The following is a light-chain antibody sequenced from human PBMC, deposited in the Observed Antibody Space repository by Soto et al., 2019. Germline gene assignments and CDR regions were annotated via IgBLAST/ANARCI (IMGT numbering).Light chain of an antibody. V-gene: IGLV4-69*01. CDR2: LNSDGSH. Sequence: QRVLTQSPSASASLGASVKLTWTLSSGHSSYAIAWHQQQPEKGPRYLMKLNSDGSHSKGDGIPDRFSGSSSGAERYLAISSLQSEDEADYYCQTWGTGIVVFGGGTKVTVL. CDR3: QTWGTGIVV. J-gene: IGLJ2*01. CDR1: SGHSSYA.